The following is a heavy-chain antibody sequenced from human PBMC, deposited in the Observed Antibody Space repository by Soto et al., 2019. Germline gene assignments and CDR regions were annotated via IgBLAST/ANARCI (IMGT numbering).Heavy chain of an antibody. CDR1: GGSISSSTW. Sequence: PSETLSLTCALSGGSISSSTWWGWARQPPGKGLEWIGEIYHRGSTNYNPPLKRRAPTSVDKSKNQFSQKPRAGTAADTAVYYCARCPLRYFDWLGNWFDPWGQGTLVTVSS. J-gene: IGHJ5*02. CDR2: IYHRGST. V-gene: IGHV4-4*02. D-gene: IGHD3-9*01. CDR3: ARCPLRYFDWLGNWFDP.